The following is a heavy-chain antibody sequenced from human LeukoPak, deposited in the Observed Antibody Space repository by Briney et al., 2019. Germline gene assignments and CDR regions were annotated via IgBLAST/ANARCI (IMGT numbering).Heavy chain of an antibody. J-gene: IGHJ4*02. CDR3: AREVRSSGYSLDY. D-gene: IGHD3-22*01. CDR2: IYYSGST. Sequence: SETLSLTCSVSGGSINSGGYYWSWIRQHPGKGLEWIGYIYYSGSTYYNPSLKSRVSILVDTSKNQFSLKLSSVTAADTAVYYCAREVRSSGYSLDYWGQGTLVAVSS. V-gene: IGHV4-31*03. CDR1: GGSINSGGYY.